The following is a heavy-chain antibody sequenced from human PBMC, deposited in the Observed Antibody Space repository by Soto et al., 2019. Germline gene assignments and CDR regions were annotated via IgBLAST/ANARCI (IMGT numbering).Heavy chain of an antibody. D-gene: IGHD4-17*01. CDR3: ARGDGDYSPGWFDP. J-gene: IGHJ5*02. V-gene: IGHV4-30-2*01. CDR1: GGSISSGGYS. Sequence: QLQLQESGSGLVKPSQTLSLTCAVSGGSISSGGYSWSWIRQPPGKGLEWIGYIYHSGSTYYNTSLKSRVTISVDRSKNQFSLKLSSVTAADTAVYYCARGDGDYSPGWFDPWGQGTLVTVSS. CDR2: IYHSGST.